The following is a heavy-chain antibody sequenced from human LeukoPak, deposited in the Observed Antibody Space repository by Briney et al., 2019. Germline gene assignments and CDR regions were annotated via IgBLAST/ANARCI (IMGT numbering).Heavy chain of an antibody. D-gene: IGHD2-15*01. Sequence: GGSLRLSCAASGFTFSSSGMHWVRQAPGKGLEWVAFIHFDGSIKYYLDSVKDRFTNSKDNSKNTLYLQMNRLRADGTAVYFCTKEGTKCCQGDYWGRRTRVTVSS. CDR3: TKEGTKCCQGDY. J-gene: IGHJ4*02. V-gene: IGHV3-30*02. CDR1: GFTFSSSG. CDR2: IHFDGSIK.